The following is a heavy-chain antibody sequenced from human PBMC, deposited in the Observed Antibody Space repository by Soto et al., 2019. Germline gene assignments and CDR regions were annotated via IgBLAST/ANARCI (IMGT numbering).Heavy chain of an antibody. J-gene: IGHJ6*02. CDR1: VDTVSSNSVA. V-gene: IGHV6-1*01. CDR3: ARSEEDSDYYHYGMDV. CDR2: TYYRSRWYS. D-gene: IGHD2-15*01. Sequence: SQTLSLTCVGSVDTVSSNSVAWDLVRQSPSRGLEWFGRTYYRSRWYSDYAVSVRSRIDINADTSKNQVSLQLNSVTPEDTAVYYCARSEEDSDYYHYGMDVWGQGTTVTVSS.